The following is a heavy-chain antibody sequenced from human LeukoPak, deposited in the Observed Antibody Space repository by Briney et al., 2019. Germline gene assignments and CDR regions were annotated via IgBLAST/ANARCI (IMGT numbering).Heavy chain of an antibody. CDR1: GGSVSSGSYY. CDR3: ATEGTYSSGWYDY. D-gene: IGHD6-19*01. J-gene: IGHJ4*02. Sequence: SSETLSLTCTVSGGSVSSGSYYCSWIRQPPGKGLEWIGYAHHRGSTNYNPSLKSRVTISVDTSKNQFSLKLNSVTAADTAVYYCATEGTYSSGWYDYWGQGTLVTVSP. V-gene: IGHV4-61*01. CDR2: AHHRGST.